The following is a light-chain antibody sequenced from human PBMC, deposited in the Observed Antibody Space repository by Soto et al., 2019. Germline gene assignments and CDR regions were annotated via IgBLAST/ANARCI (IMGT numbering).Light chain of an antibody. CDR3: SSYTSSSTVV. CDR1: SSEVGGYNY. CDR2: DVS. J-gene: IGLJ2*01. V-gene: IGLV2-14*01. Sequence: QSVLTQPASVSGSPGQSITISCTGTSSEVGGYNYVSWYQQHPGKAPKLMIYDVSNRPSGFSNRFSGSKSGNTASLTISGLQAEDEADYYCSSYTSSSTVVFGGGTKLTVL.